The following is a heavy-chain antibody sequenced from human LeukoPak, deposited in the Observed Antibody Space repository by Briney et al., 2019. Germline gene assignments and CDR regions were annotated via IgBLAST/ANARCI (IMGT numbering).Heavy chain of an antibody. D-gene: IGHD3-22*01. CDR2: MNPNSGNT. CDR3: ARVYYDSSGYPHAFDI. CDR1: GYTFTSYD. J-gene: IGHJ3*02. Sequence: ASVKVSCKASGYTFTSYDINWVRQATGQGLEWMGWMNPNSGNTGYAQKFQGRVTMTRNTSISTAYMELSSLRSEDTAVYYCARVYYDSSGYPHAFDIWGQGTMVTVSS. V-gene: IGHV1-8*01.